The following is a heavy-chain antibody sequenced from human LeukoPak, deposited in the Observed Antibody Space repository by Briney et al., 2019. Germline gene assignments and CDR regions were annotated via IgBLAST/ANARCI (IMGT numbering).Heavy chain of an antibody. V-gene: IGHV3-30*02. J-gene: IGHJ4*02. CDR1: GFAFSTFG. CDR3: AKGRNLVRGVIITPPFDH. D-gene: IGHD3-10*01. CDR2: IRYDGSDT. Sequence: GGSLRLSCAASGFAFSTFGMHWVRHPPGKGLEWVAFIRYDGSDTYYADSVKGRFNISRDNSNSTLYLQINSLTPEDTALYYCAKGRNLVRGVIITPPFDHWGQGALVIVSS.